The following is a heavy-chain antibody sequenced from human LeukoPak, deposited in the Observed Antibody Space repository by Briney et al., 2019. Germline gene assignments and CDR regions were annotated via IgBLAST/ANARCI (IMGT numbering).Heavy chain of an antibody. Sequence: ASVKVSCKASGYTFTSYYMHWVRHPPGQGLEWMGIINTSGGSTSYAQKFQGRVTMTRNTSTSTVYMELSSLRSEDTAVYYCARADYDFAPDYWGQGTLVTVSS. J-gene: IGHJ4*02. CDR1: GYTFTSYY. CDR3: ARADYDFAPDY. CDR2: INTSGGST. D-gene: IGHD3-3*01. V-gene: IGHV1-46*01.